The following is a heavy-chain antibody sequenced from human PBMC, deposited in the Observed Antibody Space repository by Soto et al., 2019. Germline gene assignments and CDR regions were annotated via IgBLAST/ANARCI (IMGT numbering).Heavy chain of an antibody. CDR1: GYTFTSYY. D-gene: IGHD3-3*01. Sequence: ASVKVSCKASGYTFTSYYMHWVRQAPGQGLEWMGIINPSGGSTSYAQKFQGRVTMTRDTSTSTVYMELSSLRSEDTAVYYCARDVMFGVARYGMDVWGQGTTVTVSS. CDR2: INPSGGST. J-gene: IGHJ6*02. V-gene: IGHV1-46*01. CDR3: ARDVMFGVARYGMDV.